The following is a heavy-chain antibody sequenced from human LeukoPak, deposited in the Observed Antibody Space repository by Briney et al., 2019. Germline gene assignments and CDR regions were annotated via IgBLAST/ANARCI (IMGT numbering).Heavy chain of an antibody. CDR1: GFTFSSYA. D-gene: IGHD6-13*01. Sequence: PGGSLRLSCAASGFTFSSYAMHWVRQAPGKGLEWVAVISYDGSNKYYADSVKGRFTISRDNSKNTLYLQMNSLRAEDTAVYYCARDGYSSSWYDFDYWGQGTLVTVSS. CDR2: ISYDGSNK. J-gene: IGHJ4*02. CDR3: ARDGYSSSWYDFDY. V-gene: IGHV3-30-3*01.